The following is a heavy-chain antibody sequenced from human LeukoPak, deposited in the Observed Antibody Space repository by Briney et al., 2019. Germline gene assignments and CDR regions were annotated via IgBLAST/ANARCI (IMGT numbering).Heavy chain of an antibody. CDR2: LSDDKKAI. V-gene: IGHV3-30*04. D-gene: IGHD2-15*01. Sequence: GGSLRLSCATSGFTFRNYVIHWVRQAPGKGLEWVAVLSDDKKAILYADSVKGRFTISRDNAKNSLYLQMNSLRAEDTAIYYCARDRWELLRSVDYWGQGTLVTVSS. CDR3: ARDRWELLRSVDY. CDR1: GFTFRNYV. J-gene: IGHJ4*02.